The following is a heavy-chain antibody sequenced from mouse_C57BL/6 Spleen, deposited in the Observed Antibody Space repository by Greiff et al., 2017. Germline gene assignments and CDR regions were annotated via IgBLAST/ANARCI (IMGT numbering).Heavy chain of an antibody. CDR3: ARWKYDYDAGYYYAMDY. D-gene: IGHD2-4*01. V-gene: IGHV1-81*01. Sequence: VQLQQSGAELARPGASVKLSCKASGYTFTSYGISWVKQRTGQGLEWIGEIYPRSGNTYYNEKFKGKATLTADKSSSTAYMELRSLTSEDSAVYVCARWKYDYDAGYYYAMDYWGQGTSVTVSS. J-gene: IGHJ4*01. CDR2: IYPRSGNT. CDR1: GYTFTSYG.